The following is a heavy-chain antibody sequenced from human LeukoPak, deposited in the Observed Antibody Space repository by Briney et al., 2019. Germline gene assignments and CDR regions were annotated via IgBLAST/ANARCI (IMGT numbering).Heavy chain of an antibody. CDR3: ARLGGGNSLYYYYYYGMDV. J-gene: IGHJ6*02. V-gene: IGHV4-59*08. D-gene: IGHD4-23*01. CDR1: GGSISSYY. Sequence: SETLSLTCTVAGGSISSYYWSWIRQPPGKGLEWIGYIYYSGSTNYNPSLKSRVTISVDTSKNQFSLKLSSVTAADTAVYYCARLGGGNSLYYYYYYGMDVWGQGTTVTVSS. CDR2: IYYSGST.